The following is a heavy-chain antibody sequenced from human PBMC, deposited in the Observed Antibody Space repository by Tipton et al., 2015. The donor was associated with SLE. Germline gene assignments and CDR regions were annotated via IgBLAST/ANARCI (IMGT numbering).Heavy chain of an antibody. J-gene: IGHJ3*02. Sequence: TLSLTCTVSGGSISSGGYYWSWIRQHPGKGLEWIGYIYYSGSTNYNPSLKSRLTLSVDTSKNQFSLKLSSVTAADTAVYYCARHSYGTDAFDIWGLGTMVTVSS. D-gene: IGHD3-10*01. CDR1: GGSISSGGYY. CDR3: ARHSYGTDAFDI. V-gene: IGHV4-61*08. CDR2: IYYSGST.